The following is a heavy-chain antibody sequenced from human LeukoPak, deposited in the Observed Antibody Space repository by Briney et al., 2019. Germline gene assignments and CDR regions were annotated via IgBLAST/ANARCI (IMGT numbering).Heavy chain of an antibody. Sequence: RPGGSLRLSCAVSGFIFSSDWMSWVRRPPGKGLEWVANIKQDGRENYYVDSVKGRFTISRDNAKNSLYLQMNSLRAEDTAVYYCARGYWQLGYWGQGTLVTVSS. CDR1: GFIFSSDW. V-gene: IGHV3-7*01. J-gene: IGHJ4*02. CDR3: ARGYWQLGY. CDR2: IKQDGREN. D-gene: IGHD1-26*01.